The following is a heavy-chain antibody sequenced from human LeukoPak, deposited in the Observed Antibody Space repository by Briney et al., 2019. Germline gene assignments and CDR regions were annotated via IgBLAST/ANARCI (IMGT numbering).Heavy chain of an antibody. CDR3: AKDGGPYYYGSGRDYFDY. CDR1: GFTFSSYS. J-gene: IGHJ4*02. Sequence: PGGSLRLSCAASGFTFSSYSMNWVRQAPGKGLEWVSSISSSSSYIYYADSVKGRFTISRDNSKNTLYLQMNSLRAEDTAVYYCAKDGGPYYYGSGRDYFDYWGQGTLVTVSS. D-gene: IGHD3-10*01. CDR2: ISSSSSYI. V-gene: IGHV3-21*01.